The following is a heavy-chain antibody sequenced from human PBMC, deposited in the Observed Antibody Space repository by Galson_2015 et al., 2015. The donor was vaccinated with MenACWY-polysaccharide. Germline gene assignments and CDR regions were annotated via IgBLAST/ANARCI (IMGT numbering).Heavy chain of an antibody. CDR3: GKDSCGFWSFAGCFDY. CDR1: GFTFTNYA. CDR2: IRSSGTNT. D-gene: IGHD3-3*01. Sequence: SLRLACAASGFTFTNYAMTWVRQAPGKGLEWVSAIRSSGTNTYYADSVKGRFTISRNNSTNTLYLQMNSIRAEDTAVDYCGKDSCGFWSFAGCFDYWGQGTLVTVSS. J-gene: IGHJ4*02. V-gene: IGHV3-23*01.